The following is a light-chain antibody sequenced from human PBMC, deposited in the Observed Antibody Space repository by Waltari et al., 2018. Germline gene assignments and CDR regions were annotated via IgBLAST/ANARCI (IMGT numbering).Light chain of an antibody. CDR2: LGS. CDR1: QNHLHTYGYNY. Sequence: DTLMTQSPLSLPVTPGEPASISCRSSQNHLHTYGYNYLDWYLQKQGQSPQLLIYLGSNRASGVPDRFSGSGSGTDFTLKISRVEAEDVGVYYCMQALQTPPTFGQGTKLEI. CDR3: MQALQTPPT. J-gene: IGKJ2*01. V-gene: IGKV2-28*01.